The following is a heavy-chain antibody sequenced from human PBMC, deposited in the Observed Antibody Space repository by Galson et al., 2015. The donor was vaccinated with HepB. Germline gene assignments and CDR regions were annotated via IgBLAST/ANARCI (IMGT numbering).Heavy chain of an antibody. CDR3: SRDLAGTGSSSSPANYYYYGMDV. Sequence: SLRLSCAASGFTFSSYAMHWVRQAPGKGLEWVAVISYDGSNKYYADSVKGRFTISRDNSKNTLYLQMNSLRAEDTAVYYCSRDLAGTGSSSSPANYYYYGMDVWGQGTTVTVSS. J-gene: IGHJ6*01. D-gene: IGHD6-6*01. CDR1: GFTFSSYA. V-gene: IGHV3-30-3*01. CDR2: ISYDGSNK.